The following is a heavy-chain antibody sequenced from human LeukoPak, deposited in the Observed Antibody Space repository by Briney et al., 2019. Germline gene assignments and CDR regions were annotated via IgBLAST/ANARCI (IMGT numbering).Heavy chain of an antibody. J-gene: IGHJ6*02. CDR3: ASIYCTNGVCYDYYYGMDV. Sequence: GGSLRLSCAASGFTFSSYAMHWVRQAPGKGLEGVAVISYDRSNKYYADSVKGRFTISRDNSKNTLYLQMNSLRAEDTAVYYCASIYCTNGVCYDYYYGMDVWGQGTTVTVSS. CDR1: GFTFSSYA. D-gene: IGHD2-8*01. V-gene: IGHV3-30-3*01. CDR2: ISYDRSNK.